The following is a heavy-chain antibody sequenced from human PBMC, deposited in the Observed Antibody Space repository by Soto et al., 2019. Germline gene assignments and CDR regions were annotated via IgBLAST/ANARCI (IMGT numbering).Heavy chain of an antibody. D-gene: IGHD3-22*01. CDR3: ARGLVVISNWFDP. V-gene: IGHV3-30-3*01. J-gene: IGHJ5*02. CDR1: GFTFSSYA. CDR2: ISYDGSNK. Sequence: SLRLSCAASGFTFSSYAMHWVRQAPGKGLEWVAVISYDGSNKYYADSVKGRFTISRDNSKNTLYLQMNSLRAEDTAVYYCARGLVVISNWFDPWGQGTLVTVS.